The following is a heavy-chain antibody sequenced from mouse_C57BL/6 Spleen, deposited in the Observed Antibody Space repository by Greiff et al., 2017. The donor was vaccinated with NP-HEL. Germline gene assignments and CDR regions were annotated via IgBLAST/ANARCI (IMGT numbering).Heavy chain of an antibody. D-gene: IGHD2-1*01. CDR3: ARKDGNSYFDY. V-gene: IGHV1-42*01. CDR2: INPSTGGT. Sequence: EVQLQQSGPELVKPGASVKISCKASGYSFTGYYMNWVKQSPEKSLEWIGEINPSTGGTTYNQKFKAKATLTVDKSSSTAYMQLKRLTSEDSAVYYCARKDGNSYFDYWGQGTTLTVSS. J-gene: IGHJ2*01. CDR1: GYSFTGYY.